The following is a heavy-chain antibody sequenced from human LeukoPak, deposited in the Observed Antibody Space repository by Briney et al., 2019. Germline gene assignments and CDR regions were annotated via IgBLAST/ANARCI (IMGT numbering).Heavy chain of an antibody. CDR1: GYTFTTFD. D-gene: IGHD6-19*01. CDR2: MNPNSGNT. V-gene: IGHV1-8*01. J-gene: IGHJ4*02. CDR3: TRGSSGRRDY. Sequence: ASVKVSCKASGYTFTTFDINWVRQATGQGLEWMGWMNPNSGNTGYAQSFQGRVTMTRDTSISTAYMELSNLRSEDTAIYYCTRGSSGRRDYWGQGTLVTVSS.